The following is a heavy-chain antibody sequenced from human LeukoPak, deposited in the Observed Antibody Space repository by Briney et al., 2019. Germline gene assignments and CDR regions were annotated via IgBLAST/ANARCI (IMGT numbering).Heavy chain of an antibody. CDR2: IIPILGIA. V-gene: IGHV1-69*04. CDR1: GGXFSSYA. J-gene: IGHJ2*01. Sequence: SVKVSCKASGGXFSSYAISWVRQAPGQGLEWMGRIIPILGIANYAQKFQGRVTITADKSTSTAYMELSSLSSEDTAVYYCARGIRAQRWLQYYWYFDLWGRGTLVTVSS. CDR3: ARGIRAQRWLQYYWYFDL. D-gene: IGHD5-24*01.